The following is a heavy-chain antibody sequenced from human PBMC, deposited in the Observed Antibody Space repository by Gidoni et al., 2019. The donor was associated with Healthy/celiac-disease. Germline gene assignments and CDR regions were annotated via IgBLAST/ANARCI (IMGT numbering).Heavy chain of an antibody. CDR2: IYWNDDK. Sequence: QITLKESGPTLVKPTQTLTLTCTFSGFSLSTSGVGVGWIRQPPGKALEWLALIYWNDDKRYSPSLKSRLTITKDTSKNQVVLTMTNMDPVDTATYYCAHRRATEPRWLQSGDGMDVWGQGTTVTVSS. V-gene: IGHV2-5*01. D-gene: IGHD1-26*01. CDR1: GFSLSTSGVG. CDR3: AHRRATEPRWLQSGDGMDV. J-gene: IGHJ6*02.